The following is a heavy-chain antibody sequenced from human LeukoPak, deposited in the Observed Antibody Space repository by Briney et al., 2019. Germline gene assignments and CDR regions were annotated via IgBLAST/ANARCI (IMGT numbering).Heavy chain of an antibody. J-gene: IGHJ4*02. Sequence: SETLSLTCTVSGGSISSSSYYWGWIRQPPGKGLEWIGSIYYSGSTYYNPSLKGRVTISVDTSKNQFSLKLSSVTAADTAVYYCARAYSGSYGTFDYWGQGTLVTVSS. V-gene: IGHV4-39*01. CDR1: GGSISSSSYY. CDR3: ARAYSGSYGTFDY. D-gene: IGHD1-26*01. CDR2: IYYSGST.